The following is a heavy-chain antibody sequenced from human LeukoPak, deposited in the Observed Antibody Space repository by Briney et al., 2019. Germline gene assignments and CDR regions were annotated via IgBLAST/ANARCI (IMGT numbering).Heavy chain of an antibody. V-gene: IGHV3-23*01. D-gene: IGHD6-19*01. Sequence: AGGSLRLSCVASGFTFSSYWMTWVRQAPGKGLEWVSVISSSGDTTYHADSVKGRFTISRDNSKNTLYLQMNSLRAEDTAVYYCAKGTSGWYVAPFDYWGQGSLVTVSS. J-gene: IGHJ4*02. CDR1: GFTFSSYW. CDR3: AKGTSGWYVAPFDY. CDR2: ISSSGDTT.